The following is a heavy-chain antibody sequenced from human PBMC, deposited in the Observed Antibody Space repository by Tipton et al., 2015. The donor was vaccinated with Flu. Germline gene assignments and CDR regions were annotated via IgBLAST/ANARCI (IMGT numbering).Heavy chain of an antibody. Sequence: TLSLTCAVYGGSFSGYYWSWIRQPPGKGLEWIGEINHSGSTNYNPSLKSRVTISVDTSKNQFSLKLSSVTAADTAVYYCARLKVRTMVREVIKGFDYWGQGTLVTVSS. CDR1: GGSFSGYY. D-gene: IGHD3-10*01. V-gene: IGHV4-34*01. CDR2: INHSGST. J-gene: IGHJ4*02. CDR3: ARLKVRTMVREVIKGFDY.